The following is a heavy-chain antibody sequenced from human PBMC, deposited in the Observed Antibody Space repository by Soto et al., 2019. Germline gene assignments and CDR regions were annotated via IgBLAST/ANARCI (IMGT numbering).Heavy chain of an antibody. V-gene: IGHV1-69*02. J-gene: IGHJ4*02. CDR1: GGTFSSYT. Sequence: GASVKVSCKASGGTFSSYTISWVRQAPGQGLEWMGRIIPILGIANYAQKFQGRVTITADKSTSTAYMELSSLRSEDTAVYYCARATRYSSGWPLFDYWGQGTLVTVSS. D-gene: IGHD6-19*01. CDR2: IIPILGIA. CDR3: ARATRYSSGWPLFDY.